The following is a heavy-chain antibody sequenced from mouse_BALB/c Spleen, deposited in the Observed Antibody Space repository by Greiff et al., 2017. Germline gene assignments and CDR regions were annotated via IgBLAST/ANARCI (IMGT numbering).Heavy chain of an antibody. Sequence: EVKLMESGGGLVQPGGSLRLSCATSGFTFTDYYMSWVRQPPGKALEWLGFIRNKANGYTTEYSASVKGRFTISRDNSQSILYLQMNTLRAEDSATYYCARDITNAMDYWGQGTSVTVSS. CDR2: IRNKANGYTT. CDR1: GFTFTDYY. V-gene: IGHV7-3*02. CDR3: ARDITNAMDY. D-gene: IGHD1-3*01. J-gene: IGHJ4*01.